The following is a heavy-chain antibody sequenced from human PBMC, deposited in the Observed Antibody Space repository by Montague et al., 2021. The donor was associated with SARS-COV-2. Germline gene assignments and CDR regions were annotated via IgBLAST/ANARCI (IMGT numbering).Heavy chain of an antibody. V-gene: IGHV4-59*03. Sequence: SETLSLTCTVSGGSIRSYYWSWIRQPPGKGLEWIGYIYYDGSTNYNPSLKSRVTMSVDSSKNQFSLRLSSVTAADTAVYYCARYGSYFEHWGQGTLVTVSS. CDR3: ARYGSYFEH. CDR1: GGSIRSYY. J-gene: IGHJ4*02. CDR2: IYYDGST. D-gene: IGHD1-26*01.